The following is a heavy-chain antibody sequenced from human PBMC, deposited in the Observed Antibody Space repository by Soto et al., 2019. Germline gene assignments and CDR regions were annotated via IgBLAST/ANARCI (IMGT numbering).Heavy chain of an antibody. D-gene: IGHD6-13*01. CDR2: IIPIFGTA. CDR3: ARAIGPAAAAYINWFDP. V-gene: IGHV1-69*13. CDR1: GGTFNSYA. J-gene: IGHJ5*02. Sequence: GASVKVSCKASGGTFNSYAISWVRQAPGQGLEWMGGIIPIFGTANYAQKFQGRVTITADESTSTAYMELSSLRSEDTAVYYCARAIGPAAAAYINWFDPWGQGTLVTVSS.